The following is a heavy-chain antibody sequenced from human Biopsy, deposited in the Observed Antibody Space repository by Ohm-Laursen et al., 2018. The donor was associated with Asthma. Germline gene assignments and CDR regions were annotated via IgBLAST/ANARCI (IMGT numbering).Heavy chain of an antibody. J-gene: IGHJ4*02. CDR3: VSPPGY. CDR2: IYYSGST. V-gene: IGHV4-39*01. Sequence: SVTLSFTCTVSGGTISSSSYYWGWLRRPPGKGREFIGTIYYSGSTYYNPSLKKRVTLSVDASKSQFSLKLTSVTAADTAVYYCVSPPGYWGQGTRVTVSS. CDR1: GGTISSSSYY.